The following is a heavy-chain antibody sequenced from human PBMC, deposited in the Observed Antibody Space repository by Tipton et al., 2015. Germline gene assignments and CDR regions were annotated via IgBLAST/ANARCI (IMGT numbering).Heavy chain of an antibody. CDR2: ISYSGTT. CDR1: GGSITTYY. Sequence: TLSLTCTVSGGSITTYYWTWIRQPPGKGLEWIGYISYSGTTNYNPSLNNRVTISADTSRNQFSLRLTSVTAADTAFYFCGRGDDSTAMATGFDYWGQGALVTVSS. CDR3: GRGDDSTAMATGFDY. D-gene: IGHD5-18*01. V-gene: IGHV4-59*08. J-gene: IGHJ4*02.